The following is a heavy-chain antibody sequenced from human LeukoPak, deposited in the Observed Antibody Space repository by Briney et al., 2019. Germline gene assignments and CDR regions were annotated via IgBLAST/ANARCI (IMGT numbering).Heavy chain of an antibody. CDR3: AKDLRDGYNFIDY. CDR2: IKQDGSEK. CDR1: GFTFSSYW. V-gene: IGHV3-7*01. J-gene: IGHJ4*02. D-gene: IGHD5-24*01. Sequence: GGSLRLSCAASGFTFSSYWMSWVRQAPGKGLEWVANIKQDGSEKYYVDSVKGRFTISRDNAKNSLYLQMNSLRAEDTAVYYCAKDLRDGYNFIDYWGQGTLVTVSS.